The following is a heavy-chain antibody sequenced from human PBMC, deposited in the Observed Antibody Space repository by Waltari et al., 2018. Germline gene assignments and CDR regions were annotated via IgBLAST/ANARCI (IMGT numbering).Heavy chain of an antibody. CDR1: GGSIRPYY. J-gene: IGHJ6*03. D-gene: IGHD5-12*01. V-gene: IGHV4-4*07. CDR2: FYTSGST. Sequence: QVQLQESGPGLVKPSETLSLTCTVPGGSIRPYYWSWIRQPAGKGLEWIGRFYTSGSTNYNPSLKSRVTMSVDKSKNQFSLRLSSVTAADTAVYYCAREGSGYDLDYYYYMDVWGKGTTVTISS. CDR3: AREGSGYDLDYYYYMDV.